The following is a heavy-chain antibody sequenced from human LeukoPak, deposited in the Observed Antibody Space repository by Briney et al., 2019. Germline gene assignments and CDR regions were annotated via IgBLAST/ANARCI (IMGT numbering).Heavy chain of an antibody. Sequence: PGGSLRLSCAASGFTFSSYSMNWVRQAPGKGLEWVSSISSSSSYIYYADSVKGRFTISRDNAKNSLYLQMNSLRAEDTAVYYCARFREWAYYFDYWGQGTLVTVSS. CDR2: ISSSSSYI. V-gene: IGHV3-21*01. D-gene: IGHD3-10*01. CDR1: GFTFSSYS. J-gene: IGHJ4*02. CDR3: ARFREWAYYFDY.